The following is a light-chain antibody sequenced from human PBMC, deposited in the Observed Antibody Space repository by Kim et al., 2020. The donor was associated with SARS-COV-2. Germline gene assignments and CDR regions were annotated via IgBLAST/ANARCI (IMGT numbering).Light chain of an antibody. CDR1: RVRRYY. CDR2: GKS. CDR3: NSRDSSGNPYV. Sequence: EQTGRAPGQAKRVRRYYARWYQQKPGQAPVLVIYGKSNPPSGIPDRFSGSSSGNTASLTIPGAQAEDEADYYCNSRDSSGNPYVFGTGTKVTVL. J-gene: IGLJ1*01. V-gene: IGLV3-19*01.